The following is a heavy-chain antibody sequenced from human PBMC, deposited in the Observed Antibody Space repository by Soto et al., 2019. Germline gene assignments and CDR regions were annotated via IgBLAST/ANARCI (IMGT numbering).Heavy chain of an antibody. CDR3: VRDADETAIVPAPWLV. CDR1: CGSISSSHW. Sequence: PSETLSLTCAVSCGSISSSHWWGWVRQAPGKGLEWIGEIYHSGSTNYNPSLKSRITMSVDKSKNQFSVNLSSVTAADTAVYYCVRDADETAIVPAPWLVWGRGTMVTVSS. J-gene: IGHJ6*02. CDR2: IYHSGST. V-gene: IGHV4-4*02. D-gene: IGHD2-21*02.